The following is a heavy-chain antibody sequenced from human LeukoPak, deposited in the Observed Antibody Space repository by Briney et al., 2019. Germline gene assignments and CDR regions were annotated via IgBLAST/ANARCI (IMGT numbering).Heavy chain of an antibody. CDR3: ARVGLLWFGENTDY. V-gene: IGHV4-34*01. CDR2: INHSGST. Sequence: PSETLSLTCAVYGGSFSGYYWSWIRQPPGKGLEWIGEINHSGSTNYNPSLKSRVTISVDTSKNQFSLKLSSVTAADTAVYYCARVGLLWFGENTDYWGRGTLVTVSS. D-gene: IGHD3-10*01. CDR1: GGSFSGYY. J-gene: IGHJ4*02.